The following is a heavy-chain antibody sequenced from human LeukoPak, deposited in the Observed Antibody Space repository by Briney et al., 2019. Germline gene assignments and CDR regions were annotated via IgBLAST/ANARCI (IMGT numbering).Heavy chain of an antibody. V-gene: IGHV3-7*01. Sequence: GGSLRLSFAASGFTLSSYWMSWVRQAPGKGLEWVANIKYDGSEKDYVDSVKGRFTISRDNAKNSLYLQMNSLRAEDTAVYYCARDIAPAGLFFDYWGQGTLVTVSS. CDR2: IKYDGSEK. CDR1: GFTLSSYW. D-gene: IGHD6-13*01. CDR3: ARDIAPAGLFFDY. J-gene: IGHJ4*02.